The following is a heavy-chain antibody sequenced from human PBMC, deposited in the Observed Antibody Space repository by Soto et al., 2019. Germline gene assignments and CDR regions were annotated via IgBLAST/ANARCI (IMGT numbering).Heavy chain of an antibody. V-gene: IGHV1-24*01. Sequence: ASVKVSCKVSGYTLTELSMHWVRQAPGKGLEWMGGFDPEDGETIYAQKFQGRVTMTEDTSTDTAYMELSSLRSEDTAVYYCATSANYYASSGYSYYFDYWGQGTLVTVSS. CDR1: GYTLTELS. D-gene: IGHD3-22*01. CDR2: FDPEDGET. J-gene: IGHJ4*02. CDR3: ATSANYYASSGYSYYFDY.